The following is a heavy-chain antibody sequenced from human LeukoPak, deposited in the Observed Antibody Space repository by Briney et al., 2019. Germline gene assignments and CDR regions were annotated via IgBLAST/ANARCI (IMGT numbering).Heavy chain of an antibody. Sequence: PSETLSLTCTVSGGSISSGDYYWSWIRQPPGKGLEWIVYIYYSGSTYYNPSLKSRVTISVDTSKNQFSLKLSSVTAADTAVYYCARVGVTTVIDYWGQGTLVTVSS. J-gene: IGHJ4*02. CDR3: ARVGVTTVIDY. D-gene: IGHD4-17*01. CDR1: GGSISSGDYY. CDR2: IYYSGST. V-gene: IGHV4-30-4*08.